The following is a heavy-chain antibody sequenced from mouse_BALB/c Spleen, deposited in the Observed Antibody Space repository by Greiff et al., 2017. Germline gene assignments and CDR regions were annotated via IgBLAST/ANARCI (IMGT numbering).Heavy chain of an antibody. D-gene: IGHD2-2*01. J-gene: IGHJ3*01. V-gene: IGHV1-4*01. CDR1: GYTFTSYT. Sequence: VQLQQSGAELARPGASVKMSCKASGYTFTSYTMHWVKQRPGQGLEWIGYINPSSGYTNYNQKFKDKATLTADKSSSTAYMQLSSLTSEDSAVYYCARNGYDGAWFAYWGQGTQDTVSA. CDR3: ARNGYDGAWFAY. CDR2: INPSSGYT.